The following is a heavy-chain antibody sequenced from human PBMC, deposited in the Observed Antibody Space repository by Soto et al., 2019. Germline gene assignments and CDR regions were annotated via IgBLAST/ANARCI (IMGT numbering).Heavy chain of an antibody. CDR1: DASISTATFY. J-gene: IGHJ4*02. Sequence: QVQLQQSGPGLVKPSQTLSLTCNVSDASISTATFYWIRQLPGEALEWIGYIYYSGSAYYNSSLRSRATLSLDTSKSEFSPTLTTLTTADTAVYYCARGEAGVAGRLDYWGQGTLVTVSS. CDR3: ARGEAGVAGRLDY. D-gene: IGHD6-19*01. CDR2: IYYSGSA. V-gene: IGHV4-31*03.